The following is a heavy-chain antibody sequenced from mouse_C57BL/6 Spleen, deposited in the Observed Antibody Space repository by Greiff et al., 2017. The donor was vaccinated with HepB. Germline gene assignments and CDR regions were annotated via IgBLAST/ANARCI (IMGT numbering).Heavy chain of an antibody. Sequence: DVQLVESGGGLVKPGGSLKLSCAASGFTFSSYAMSWVRQTPEKRLEWVATISDGGSYTYYPDNVKGRFTISRDNAKNNLYLQMSHLKSEDTAMYYCARDGTGIYAMDYWGQGTSVTVSS. D-gene: IGHD4-1*01. CDR2: ISDGGSYT. CDR3: ARDGTGIYAMDY. J-gene: IGHJ4*01. CDR1: GFTFSSYA. V-gene: IGHV5-4*01.